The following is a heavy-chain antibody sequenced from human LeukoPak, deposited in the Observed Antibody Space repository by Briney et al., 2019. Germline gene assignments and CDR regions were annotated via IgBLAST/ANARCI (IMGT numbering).Heavy chain of an antibody. CDR2: ISSSGSTI. CDR1: GFTFSDYY. Sequence: PGGSLRLSCAASGFTFSDYYMSWIRQAPGKGLEWVSYISSSGSTIYYADSVKGRFTISRDNAKNSLYLQMSSLRAEDTAVYYCARGSGDLYYYYYYMDVWGKGTTVTISS. V-gene: IGHV3-11*01. CDR3: ARGSGDLYYYYYYMDV. D-gene: IGHD2-15*01. J-gene: IGHJ6*03.